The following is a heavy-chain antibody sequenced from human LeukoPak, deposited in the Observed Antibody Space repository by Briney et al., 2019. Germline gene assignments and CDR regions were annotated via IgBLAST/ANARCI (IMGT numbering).Heavy chain of an antibody. D-gene: IGHD5-18*01. CDR2: ISGSGGST. Sequence: PGGSLRLSCAASGFTFSSYAMSWVRQAPGKGLEWVSAISGSGGSTYYADSVKGRFTISRDNSKNTLYLQMNSLRAEDTAVYYCANGGYSYSPTQWDYFDYWGQGTLVTVSS. V-gene: IGHV3-23*01. J-gene: IGHJ4*02. CDR3: ANGGYSYSPTQWDYFDY. CDR1: GFTFSSYA.